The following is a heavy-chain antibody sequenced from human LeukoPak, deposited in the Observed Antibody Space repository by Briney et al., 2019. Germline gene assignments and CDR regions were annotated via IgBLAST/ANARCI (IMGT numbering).Heavy chain of an antibody. CDR3: ARNEDYYDSSGYYPDY. CDR1: GGTFSSYA. Sequence: ASVKVSCKASGGTFSSYAISWVRQAPGQGLEWMGWINPNSGGTNYAQKFQGRVTMTRDTSISTAYMELSSLRSEDTAVYYCARNEDYYDSSGYYPDYWGQGTLVTVSS. CDR2: INPNSGGT. V-gene: IGHV1-2*02. D-gene: IGHD3-22*01. J-gene: IGHJ4*02.